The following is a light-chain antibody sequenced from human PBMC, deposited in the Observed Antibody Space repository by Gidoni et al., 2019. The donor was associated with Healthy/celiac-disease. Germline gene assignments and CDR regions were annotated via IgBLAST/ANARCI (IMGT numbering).Light chain of an antibody. J-gene: IGLJ2*01. CDR1: SSDVGGYNY. V-gene: IGLV2-14*01. CDR2: DDS. Sequence: QSALTHPASVSGAPGQSITISCTGTSSDVGGYNYVSWYQQHPGKPPNLMIYDDSNRPSGVSNRFSGSKSGNTASLTISGLQAEDEADYYCSSYTSSSLVVFGGGTKLTVL. CDR3: SSYTSSSLVV.